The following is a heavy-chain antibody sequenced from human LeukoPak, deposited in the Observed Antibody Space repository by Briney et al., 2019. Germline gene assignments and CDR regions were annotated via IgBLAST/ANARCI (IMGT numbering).Heavy chain of an antibody. D-gene: IGHD1-1*01. CDR2: IYYSGGT. Sequence: SETLSLTCTVPGGSIRSRNYCWGWIRQPPGKGLEWIGNIYYSGGTYYNPSLKSRVTISVDTSKNQFSLKLSSMTAADTAVYYCARMGKQYKINTNTPNWFDPWGQGTLVTVSS. V-gene: IGHV4-39*01. CDR1: GGSIRSRNYC. J-gene: IGHJ5*02. CDR3: ARMGKQYKINTNTPNWFDP.